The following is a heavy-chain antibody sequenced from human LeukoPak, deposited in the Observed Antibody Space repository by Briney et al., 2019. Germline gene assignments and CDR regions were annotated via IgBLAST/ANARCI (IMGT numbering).Heavy chain of an antibody. V-gene: IGHV4-61*01. J-gene: IGHJ4*02. D-gene: IGHD3-22*01. CDR2: IYYSGSI. CDR1: GDSFTNNNYF. CDR3: ARENPSGYYDRPIDY. Sequence: PSETLSLTCTVSGDSFTNNNYFWGWIRPPPGKGLEWIGDIYYSGSIKYNPSLKSRVTMSVDTSKNQFSLKLSSVTAADTAIYYCARENPSGYYDRPIDYWGQGTLVTVSS.